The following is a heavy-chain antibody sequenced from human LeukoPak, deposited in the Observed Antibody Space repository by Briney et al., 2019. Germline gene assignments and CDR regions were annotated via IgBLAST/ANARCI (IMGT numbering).Heavy chain of an antibody. CDR1: GGSISSGNYY. J-gene: IGHJ3*02. V-gene: IGHV4-30-4*01. CDR3: ARAGPLDAFDI. CDR2: IYYSGST. Sequence: SETLSLTCTVSGGSISSGNYYWSWIRQPPGKGLEWIGYIYYSGSTYYNPSLESRVAISLDTSKNQFSLKLSSVTAADTAVYYCARAGPLDAFDIWGQGTMVTVSS.